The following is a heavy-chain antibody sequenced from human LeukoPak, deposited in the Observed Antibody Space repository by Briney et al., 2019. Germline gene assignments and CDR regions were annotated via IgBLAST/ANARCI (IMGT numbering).Heavy chain of an antibody. V-gene: IGHV3-33*01. J-gene: IGHJ4*02. Sequence: GRSLRLSCAASGFTFSSYGMHWVRQAPGKGLEWVAIIWYDGSNKYYADSVKGRFTISRENSKNTLYLQMNSLRAEDTAVYYCARDAQTGYWDYWGQGTLVTVSP. CDR2: IWYDGSNK. D-gene: IGHD2-8*02. CDR3: ARDAQTGYWDY. CDR1: GFTFSSYG.